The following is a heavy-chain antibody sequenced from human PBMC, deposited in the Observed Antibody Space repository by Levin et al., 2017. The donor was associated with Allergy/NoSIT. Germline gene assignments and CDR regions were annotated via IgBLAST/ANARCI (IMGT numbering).Heavy chain of an antibody. CDR1: GFTFSSYP. D-gene: IGHD4-17*01. CDR2: ISYEGSNK. CDR3: ARELGSTDDY. V-gene: IGHV3-30-3*01. J-gene: IGHJ4*02. Sequence: RSGGSLRLSCTASGFTFSSYPMHWVRQAPGKGLEWVAVISYEGSNKYYADSVKGRFTISRDDSKSTLYLQMNSLRGEDTAVYYCARELGSTDDYWGQGTLVTVSS.